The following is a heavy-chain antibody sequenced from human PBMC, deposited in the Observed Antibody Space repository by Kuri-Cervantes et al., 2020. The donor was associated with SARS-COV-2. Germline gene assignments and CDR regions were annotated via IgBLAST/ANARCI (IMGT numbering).Heavy chain of an antibody. CDR2: IYYSGST. Sequence: SETLSLTCTVSGGSISSSSYYWGWIRQPPGKGLEWIGYIYYSGSTNYNPSLKSRVTISVDTSKNQFSLKLSSVTAADTAVYYCARHGPPNYDFWSGYYDGWFDPWGQGTLVTVSS. D-gene: IGHD3-3*01. J-gene: IGHJ5*02. V-gene: IGHV4-61*05. CDR3: ARHGPPNYDFWSGYYDGWFDP. CDR1: GGSISSSSYY.